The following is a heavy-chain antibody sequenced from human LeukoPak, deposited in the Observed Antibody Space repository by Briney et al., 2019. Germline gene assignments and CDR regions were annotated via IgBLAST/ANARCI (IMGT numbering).Heavy chain of an antibody. J-gene: IGHJ4*02. CDR3: AGSSGWFAY. D-gene: IGHD6-19*01. Sequence: SGTLSLTCTVSGGSISSYYWSWIRQPPGKGLEWIGDIYYSGNTNYNPSLKSRVAISVDTSKKQFSLKLRSVTAADTAVYYCAGSSGWFAYWGQGTLVTVSS. CDR2: IYYSGNT. CDR1: GGSISSYY. V-gene: IGHV4-59*08.